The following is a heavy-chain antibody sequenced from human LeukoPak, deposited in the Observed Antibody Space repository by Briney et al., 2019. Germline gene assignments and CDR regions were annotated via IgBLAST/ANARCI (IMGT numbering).Heavy chain of an antibody. CDR1: AGSLSGHY. J-gene: IGHJ4*02. D-gene: IGHD6-13*01. V-gene: IGHV4-34*01. CDR3: ARGQGIAAAGTLDY. Sequence: SETLSLTCAVYAGSLSGHYWSWIRQSPGKGLEWNGEISHSGSTNYNPSLKSRVTISVDTSKNQFSLKLSSVTAADTAVYYCARGQGIAAAGTLDYWGQGTLVTVSS. CDR2: ISHSGST.